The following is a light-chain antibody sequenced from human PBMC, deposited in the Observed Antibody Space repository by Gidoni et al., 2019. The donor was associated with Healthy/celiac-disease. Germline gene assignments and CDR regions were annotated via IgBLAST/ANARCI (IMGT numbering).Light chain of an antibody. CDR2: EVS. CDR1: SSDVGGYNY. Sequence: QSPLTQPPPVSGSPGHSITISCTGTSSDVGGYNYVSWYQQHPGKAPKLMIYEVSNRPSGVSNRFSGSKSGNTASLTISGLQAEDEADYYCSSYTSSSTLVFGGGTKLTVL. J-gene: IGLJ2*01. CDR3: SSYTSSSTLV. V-gene: IGLV2-14*01.